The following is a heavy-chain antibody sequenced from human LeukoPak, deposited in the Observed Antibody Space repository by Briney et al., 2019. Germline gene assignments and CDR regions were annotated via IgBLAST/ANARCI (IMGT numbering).Heavy chain of an antibody. CDR2: LISDGSSA. J-gene: IGHJ6*02. Sequence: PGGSLRLSCVASGFTFSSYWMHWVRQAPGKGLVWVSRLISDGSSASYADSVKGRFTISRDNTKNTLYLQMNSLRAEDTAVYYCVRDSRYCPDVWGQGTTVTVSS. CDR3: VRDSRYCPDV. CDR1: GFTFSSYW. D-gene: IGHD2-8*02. V-gene: IGHV3-74*01.